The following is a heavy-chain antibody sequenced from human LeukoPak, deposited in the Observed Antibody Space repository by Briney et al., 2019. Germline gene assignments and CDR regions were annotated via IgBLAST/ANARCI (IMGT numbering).Heavy chain of an antibody. CDR3: AKDIRGSSSSFFDY. CDR1: GFTFDDYA. D-gene: IGHD6-6*01. CDR2: ISGNSGSI. Sequence: GGSLRLSCAASGFTFDDYAMHWVRQAPGKGLERVSGISGNSGSIGYADSLKGRFTISRDNAKNSLYLQMNSLRAEDTALYYCAKDIRGSSSSFFDYWGQGTLVTVSS. J-gene: IGHJ4*02. V-gene: IGHV3-9*01.